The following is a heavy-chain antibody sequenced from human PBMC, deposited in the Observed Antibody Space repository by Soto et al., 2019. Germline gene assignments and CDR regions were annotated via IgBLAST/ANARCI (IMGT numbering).Heavy chain of an antibody. CDR3: ARAPDKYYFDS. Sequence: QVQLQQWGAGLLKPSETLSLTCAVYGGSFNGYYLSWIRQPPGKGPEWIGDINHSGSTNYNPSLKSRVSMSVDTSKNQFSLKLRSVTAADMAVFYCARAPDKYYFDSWGQGTLVTVSS. J-gene: IGHJ4*02. V-gene: IGHV4-34*01. CDR2: INHSGST. CDR1: GGSFNGYY.